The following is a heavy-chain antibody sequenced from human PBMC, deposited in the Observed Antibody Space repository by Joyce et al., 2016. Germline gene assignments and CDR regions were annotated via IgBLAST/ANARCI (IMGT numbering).Heavy chain of an antibody. J-gene: IGHJ5*02. CDR3: ARRGSGWFGDWFDP. Sequence: EIQLVQSGAEVKKPGESLKISCKASGYTFTNYWLGWVRQMPGKGLEYMGITYPGDSDTRYNPSFQGQVTISADKSINTAYLHWSSLKASDTAIYYCARRGSGWFGDWFDPWGQGTLVTVSS. V-gene: IGHV5-51*03. CDR2: TYPGDSDT. CDR1: GYTFTNYW. D-gene: IGHD6-19*01.